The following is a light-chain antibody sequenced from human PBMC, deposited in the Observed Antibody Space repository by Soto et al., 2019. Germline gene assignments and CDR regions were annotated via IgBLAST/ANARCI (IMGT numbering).Light chain of an antibody. J-gene: IGKJ1*01. CDR1: QSVSSSY. CDR3: QQYDSSPKT. V-gene: IGKV3-20*01. CDR2: GAS. Sequence: EIVLPQSPGTLSLSTGERATLSCRASQSVSSSYLAWYQQKSGQAPRLLIYGASSRATGIPDRFSGSGSGTYFTLTISRLAPEDFAVYYCQQYDSSPKTFGQGTKVEIK.